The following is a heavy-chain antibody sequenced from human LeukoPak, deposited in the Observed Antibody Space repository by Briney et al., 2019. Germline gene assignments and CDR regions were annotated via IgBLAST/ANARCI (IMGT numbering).Heavy chain of an antibody. Sequence: GSLRLSCAASGFTFSSYAMSWVRQPPGKGLEWVGEINHSGSTNYNPSLMRRVTISVDTTTTQFSLKLSSVTAADTAVYYCETARPAYGGNRYAFNSWGQGTMATVSS. CDR1: GFTFSSYA. D-gene: IGHD4-17*01. J-gene: IGHJ3*02. V-gene: IGHV4-34*01. CDR2: INHSGST. CDR3: ETARPAYGGNRYAFNS.